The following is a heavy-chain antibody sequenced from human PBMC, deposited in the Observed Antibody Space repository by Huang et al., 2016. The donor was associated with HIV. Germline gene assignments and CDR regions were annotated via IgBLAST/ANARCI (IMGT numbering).Heavy chain of an antibody. CDR1: GGSISSSSYY. J-gene: IGHJ5*02. CDR2: IYYSGST. V-gene: IGHV4-39*01. CDR3: ARHASWMGSGNNWFDP. D-gene: IGHD3-10*01. Sequence: QLQLQESGPGLVKPSETLSLTCTVSGGSISSSSYYWGWIRQPPGKGLEWIGSIYYSGSTYYNPSLKSRVTISVDTSKNQFSLKLSSVTAADTAVYYCARHASWMGSGNNWFDPWAREPWSPSPQ.